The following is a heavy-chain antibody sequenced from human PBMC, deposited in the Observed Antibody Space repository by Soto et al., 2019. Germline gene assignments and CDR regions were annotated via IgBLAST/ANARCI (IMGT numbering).Heavy chain of an antibody. V-gene: IGHV3-23*01. Sequence: GSLRLSCAASGFTFSSYAMSLVRHAPGKGLEWVSAISGSGGSTWYADSVQGRFTISSDNSKNTLYLQMNSLRAEDTALYYCAKELSSMWFPLNSWGQGTLVTVSS. CDR3: AKELSSMWFPLNS. D-gene: IGHD6-13*01. CDR2: ISGSGGST. CDR1: GFTFSSYA. J-gene: IGHJ4*02.